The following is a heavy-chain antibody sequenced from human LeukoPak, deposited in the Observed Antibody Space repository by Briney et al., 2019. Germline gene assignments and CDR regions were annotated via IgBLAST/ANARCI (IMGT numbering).Heavy chain of an antibody. CDR1: GGSFSGYY. V-gene: IGHV4-34*01. Sequence: PSETLSLTCAVYGGSFSGYYWSWIRQPPGKGLEWIGEINHSGSTNYNPSLKSRVTISVDTSKNQFSLKLSPVTAADTAVYYCARVAGFAAFDIWGQGTMVTVSS. CDR2: INHSGST. CDR3: ARVAGFAAFDI. J-gene: IGHJ3*02. D-gene: IGHD5-12*01.